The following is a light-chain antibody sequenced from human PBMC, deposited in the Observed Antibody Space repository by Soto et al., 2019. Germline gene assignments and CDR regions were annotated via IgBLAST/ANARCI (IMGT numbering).Light chain of an antibody. J-gene: IGLJ1*01. Sequence: QSALTQPPSASGTPGQSVTISCTGTSSDIGYYKYVSWYQQHPGRAPKLIIYEVIKRPSGVPDRFSGSKSGNMASLTVSGLQAEDEADYYCSSYAGSNLGVFGTGTKVTVL. V-gene: IGLV2-8*01. CDR1: SSDIGYYKY. CDR2: EVI. CDR3: SSYAGSNLGV.